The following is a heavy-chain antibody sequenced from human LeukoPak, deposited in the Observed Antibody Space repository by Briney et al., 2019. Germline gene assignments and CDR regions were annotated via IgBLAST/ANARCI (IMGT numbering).Heavy chain of an antibody. V-gene: IGHV5-51*01. J-gene: IGHJ4*02. Sequence: TGESLKISCKGSGYSFTSYWIGWVRQMPGKGLEWMGIIYPGDSDTRYSPSFQGQVTISADKSISTAYLQWSSLKASDTAMYYCARRVFSDRIIVGATREYYFDYWGQGTLVTVSS. CDR3: ARRVFSDRIIVGATREYYFDY. CDR1: GYSFTSYW. D-gene: IGHD1-26*01. CDR2: IYPGDSDT.